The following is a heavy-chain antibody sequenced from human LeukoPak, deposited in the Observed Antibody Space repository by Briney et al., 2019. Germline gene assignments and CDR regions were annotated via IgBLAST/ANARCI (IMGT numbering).Heavy chain of an antibody. J-gene: IGHJ4*02. Sequence: GGSLRLSCAASGFTFSTYWMSWVRQTPGKGLERVANIKSDGSEKYYVDSVKGRFTVSRDNAKNSLYLQMNSLRAEDTAIYYCAFPVRELRYWGQGTLVTVSS. D-gene: IGHD3-10*01. V-gene: IGHV3-7*01. CDR3: AFPVRELRY. CDR1: GFTFSTYW. CDR2: IKSDGSEK.